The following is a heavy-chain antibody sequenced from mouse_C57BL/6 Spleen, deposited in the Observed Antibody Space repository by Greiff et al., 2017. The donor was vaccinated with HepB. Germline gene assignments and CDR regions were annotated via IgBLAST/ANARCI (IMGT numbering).Heavy chain of an antibody. V-gene: IGHV1-72*01. CDR3: SRGYYDYDYFDY. J-gene: IGHJ2*01. D-gene: IGHD2-4*01. CDR2: IDPNTGGT. Sequence: QVQLQQPGAELVKPGASVKLSCKASGYTFTSYWMHWVKQRPGRGLAWIGRIDPNTGGTKYNEKFKSKATLTVDKHSSTAYMQLSSLTSEDAAVYYCSRGYYDYDYFDYWGQVTTLTVSS. CDR1: GYTFTSYW.